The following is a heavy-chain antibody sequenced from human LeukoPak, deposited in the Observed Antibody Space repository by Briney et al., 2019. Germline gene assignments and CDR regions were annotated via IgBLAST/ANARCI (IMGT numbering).Heavy chain of an antibody. V-gene: IGHV4-34*01. D-gene: IGHD6-13*01. J-gene: IGHJ4*02. Sequence: SETLSLTCTVSGGSISSYYWSWIRQPPGKGLEWIGEINHSGSTNYYPSLKSRVTISVDTSKNQFSLKLSSVTAADTAVYYCARTKYSSSWYAVGYFDYWGQGTLVTVSS. CDR3: ARTKYSSSWYAVGYFDY. CDR1: GGSISSYY. CDR2: INHSGST.